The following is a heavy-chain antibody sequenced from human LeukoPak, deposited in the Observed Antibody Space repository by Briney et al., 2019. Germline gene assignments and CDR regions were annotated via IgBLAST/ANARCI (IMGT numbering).Heavy chain of an antibody. J-gene: IGHJ3*02. D-gene: IGHD6-6*01. CDR2: IIPIFGTA. CDR3: AISSSSTGPAFDI. V-gene: IGHV1-69*13. CDR1: GGTFSSYA. Sequence: GASVKVSCKASGGTFSSYAISWVRQAPGQGLEWMGGIIPIFGTANYAQKFQGRVTITADESTSTAYMELSSLRSEDTAVYYCAISSSSTGPAFDIWGQGTMVTVYS.